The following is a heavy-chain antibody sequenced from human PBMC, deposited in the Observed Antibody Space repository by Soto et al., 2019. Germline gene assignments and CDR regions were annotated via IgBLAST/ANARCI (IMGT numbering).Heavy chain of an antibody. CDR3: AKDFTSYTAEPYYFDY. CDR2: ISYDGSKK. Sequence: QVQLVESGGGVVQPGRSLRLSCTASGFTFSSYGMHWVRQAPGRGLEWVAFISYDGSKKHYADYVKGRFIISRDNSKNTWDLEMNSRRPEDTGLYYCAKDFTSYTAEPYYFDYGAREPWSPSPQ. CDR1: GFTFSSYG. V-gene: IGHV3-30*18. J-gene: IGHJ4*02. D-gene: IGHD3-16*01.